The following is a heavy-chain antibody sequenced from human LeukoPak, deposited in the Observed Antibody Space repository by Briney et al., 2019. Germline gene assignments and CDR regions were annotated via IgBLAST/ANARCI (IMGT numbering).Heavy chain of an antibody. CDR1: GGTFSSHA. CDR3: ARVAVAGSGSFSFDY. D-gene: IGHD6-19*01. Sequence: SVKVSRKASGGTFSSHAISWVRQAPGQGLEWMGRIIPNLDIANYAQKFQGGGTITAEKSTRTAYMELRSLRSEDTAVYYCARVAVAGSGSFSFDYWGQGTLVAVSS. J-gene: IGHJ4*02. V-gene: IGHV1-69*04. CDR2: IIPNLDIA.